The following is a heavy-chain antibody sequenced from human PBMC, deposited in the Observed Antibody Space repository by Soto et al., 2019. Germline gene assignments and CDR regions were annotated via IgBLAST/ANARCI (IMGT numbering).Heavy chain of an antibody. CDR2: IIPIFGTA. Sequence: QVQLVQSGAEVKKPGSSVKVSCKASGGTFSSYAISWVRQAPGQGLEWMGGIIPIFGTANYAQKFQGRVTIYADKSTSTAYKELSSLRSEGPAVYYRARDPPSRHRSGGEYLPHWGQGTLVTVSS. D-gene: IGHD6-19*01. V-gene: IGHV1-69*06. CDR1: GGTFSSYA. CDR3: ARDPPSRHRSGGEYLPH. J-gene: IGHJ1*01.